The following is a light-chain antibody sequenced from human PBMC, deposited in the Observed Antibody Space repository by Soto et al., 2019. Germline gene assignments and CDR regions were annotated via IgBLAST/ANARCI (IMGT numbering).Light chain of an antibody. J-gene: IGKJ1*01. CDR1: HSVSSRY. CDR3: QQWGYSLWT. V-gene: IGKV3-20*01. Sequence: EIALPQFTGTLSLCPGESATLSCRVGHSVSSRYLAWYQKKPGQAPRLLIYSASSRATGIPDRFGGSVYGEAYTLNISRLEPEEATMYDGQQWGYSLWTFGPGTKVDIK. CDR2: SAS.